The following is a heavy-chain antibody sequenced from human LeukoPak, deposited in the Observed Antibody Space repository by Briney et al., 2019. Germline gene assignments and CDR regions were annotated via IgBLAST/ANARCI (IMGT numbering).Heavy chain of an antibody. Sequence: SETLSLTCTVSGGSISSYYWSWIRQPAGQGLEWIGRIYTSGSTNYNPSLKSRVTMSVDTSKNQFSLKLSSVTAADTVVYYCAREGGSSWSFDYWGQGTLVTVSS. V-gene: IGHV4-4*07. CDR3: AREGGSSWSFDY. CDR2: IYTSGST. D-gene: IGHD6-13*01. CDR1: GGSISSYY. J-gene: IGHJ4*02.